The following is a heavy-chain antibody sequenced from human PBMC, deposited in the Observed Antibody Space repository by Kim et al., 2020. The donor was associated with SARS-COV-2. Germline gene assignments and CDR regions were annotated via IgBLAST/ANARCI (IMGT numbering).Heavy chain of an antibody. Sequence: ADSVKGRFTISRNNSKNTLLLQMNSLRAEDTAVYYCAKVGIVGATAYFDYWGQGTLVTVSS. CDR3: AKVGIVGATAYFDY. J-gene: IGHJ4*02. D-gene: IGHD1-26*01. V-gene: IGHV3-23*03.